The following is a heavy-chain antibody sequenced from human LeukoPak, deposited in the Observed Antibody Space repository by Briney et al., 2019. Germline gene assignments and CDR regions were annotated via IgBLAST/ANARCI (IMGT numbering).Heavy chain of an antibody. D-gene: IGHD1-26*01. CDR2: ISYDGSNK. CDR1: GFTFSSYA. V-gene: IGHV3-30-3*01. J-gene: IGHJ6*02. Sequence: GGSLRLSCAASGFTFSSYAKHWVRQAPGKGLEWVAVISYDGSNKYYADSVKGRFTISRDNSKNTLYLQMNSLRAEDTAVYYCAREWELRAAYYGMDVWGQGTTVTVSS. CDR3: AREWELRAAYYGMDV.